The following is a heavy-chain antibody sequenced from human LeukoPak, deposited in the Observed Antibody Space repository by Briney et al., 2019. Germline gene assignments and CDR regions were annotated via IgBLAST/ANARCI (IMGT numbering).Heavy chain of an antibody. CDR1: GGSISSSSYY. CDR2: IYYSGST. CDR3: ASGIYDFWRGYYKGNWFEP. D-gene: IGHD3-3*01. J-gene: IGHJ5*01. Sequence: SETLSLTCTVSGGSISSSSYYWGWIRQPPGKGLEWIGSIYYSGSTYYNPSLKSRVTISVDTSKNQFSLKLSSVTAADTAVYYCASGIYDFWRGYYKGNWFEPWGKGTLVNV. V-gene: IGHV4-39*01.